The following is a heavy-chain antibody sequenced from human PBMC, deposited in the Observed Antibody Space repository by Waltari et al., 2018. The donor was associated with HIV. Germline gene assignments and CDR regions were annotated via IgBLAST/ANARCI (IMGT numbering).Heavy chain of an antibody. Sequence: VQLQESGPGLVKPSETLSLTCTVPGGSISSYHWSWIRQPPGKGLEWIGYIYYRGSTNYNPSLKSRVTISVDTSKNQFSLKLSSVTAADTAVYYCAAAGSWLPWFDPWGQGTLVTVSS. CDR3: AAAGSWLPWFDP. D-gene: IGHD1-26*01. CDR2: IYYRGST. J-gene: IGHJ5*02. CDR1: GGSISSYH. V-gene: IGHV4-59*01.